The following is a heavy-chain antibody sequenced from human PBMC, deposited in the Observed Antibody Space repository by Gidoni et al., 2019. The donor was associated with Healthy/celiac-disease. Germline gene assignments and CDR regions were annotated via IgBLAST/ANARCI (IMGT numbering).Heavy chain of an antibody. J-gene: IGHJ4*02. D-gene: IGHD3-3*01. CDR3: ARDHPGDFWSGYPIDY. CDR2: ISSSSSYI. V-gene: IGHV3-21*01. Sequence: EVQLVESGGGLVKPGGSLRLSCAASGFTSSSYSMNWVRQAPGKGLEWVSSISSSSSYIYYADSVKGRFTISRDNAKNSLYLQMNSLRAEDTAVYYCARDHPGDFWSGYPIDYWGQGTLVTVSS. CDR1: GFTSSSYS.